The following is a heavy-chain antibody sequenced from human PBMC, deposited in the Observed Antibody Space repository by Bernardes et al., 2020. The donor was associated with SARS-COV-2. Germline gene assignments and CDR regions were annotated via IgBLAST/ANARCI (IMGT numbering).Heavy chain of an antibody. Sequence: GGSLRLSCATSGFNFSNNAMNWVRQAPRKGLEWVSGIGGDSQRWYADSVEGRFTISRDNSEMTVSLQMDSLRVDDTAVYYCAKDLYGFAAMDVWGQGTTV. CDR2: IGGDSQR. J-gene: IGHJ6*02. CDR3: AKDLYGFAAMDV. V-gene: IGHV3-23*01. D-gene: IGHD3-10*01. CDR1: GFNFSNNA.